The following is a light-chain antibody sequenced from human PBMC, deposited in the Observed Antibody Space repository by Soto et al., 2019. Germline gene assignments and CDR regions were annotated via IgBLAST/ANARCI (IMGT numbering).Light chain of an antibody. Sequence: QSALTQPRSVSGSPGQSVTISCTGTSSDVGGYNYVSWYQQHPDKAPKLMIFDVNKRPSGVPDRVSGSKSGNTASLTISGLQAEDEADYYCCSYAGSYTYVFGIGTKLTVL. CDR2: DVN. V-gene: IGLV2-11*01. J-gene: IGLJ1*01. CDR1: SSDVGGYNY. CDR3: CSYAGSYTYV.